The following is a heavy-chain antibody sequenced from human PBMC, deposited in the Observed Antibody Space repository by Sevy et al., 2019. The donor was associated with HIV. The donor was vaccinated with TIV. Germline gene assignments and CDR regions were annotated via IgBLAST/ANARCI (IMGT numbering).Heavy chain of an antibody. D-gene: IGHD4-4*01. CDR1: GGSISSGVYS. Sequence: SETLSLTCAVSGGSISSGVYSWNWIRQSPGKGLEWIGYIYHTGSTYYNPPLKSRLTMSVDMSKNQFSLKMNSLTAADTAVYYCARDGGTLTTPGAFDFWGQGTMVTVSS. V-gene: IGHV4-30-2*06. J-gene: IGHJ3*01. CDR2: IYHTGST. CDR3: ARDGGTLTTPGAFDF.